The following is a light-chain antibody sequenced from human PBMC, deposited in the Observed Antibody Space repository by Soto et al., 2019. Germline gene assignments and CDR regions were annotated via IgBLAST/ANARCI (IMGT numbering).Light chain of an antibody. CDR1: QSVSSSY. CDR3: QQYGSSLPVT. Sequence: EIVLTQSPGTLSLSPGERATLSCRASQSVSSSYLAWYQQKPGQAPRLLIYGASSRATGIQDRFSGSGSGTDFTLTISRMEPEDFAVYYCQQYGSSLPVTFGQGTRLEIK. CDR2: GAS. V-gene: IGKV3-20*01. J-gene: IGKJ5*01.